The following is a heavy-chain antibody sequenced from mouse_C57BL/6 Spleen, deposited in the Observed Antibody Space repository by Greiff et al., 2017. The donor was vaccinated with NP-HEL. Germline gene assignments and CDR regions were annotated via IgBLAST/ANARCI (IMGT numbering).Heavy chain of an antibody. V-gene: IGHV1-64*01. Sequence: VQLQQPGAELVKPGASVKLSCKASGYTFTSYWMHWVKQRPGQGLEWIGMIHPNSGSTNYNEKSKSKATLTVDKSSSTAYMQLSSLTSEDSAVYYCARYYGNLYYYAMDYWGQGTSVTVSS. CDR1: GYTFTSYW. D-gene: IGHD2-1*01. CDR3: ARYYGNLYYYAMDY. J-gene: IGHJ4*01. CDR2: IHPNSGST.